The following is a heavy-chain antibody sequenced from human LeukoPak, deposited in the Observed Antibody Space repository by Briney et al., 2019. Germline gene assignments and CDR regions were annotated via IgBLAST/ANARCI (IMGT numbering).Heavy chain of an antibody. Sequence: GSLRLSCAASGFTFNSHAMYWVRQAPGKGLEWVSGIVGSGGSSYYAESVRGRFTISRDNSKNTVYMQMNSLRAEDTAVYYCAKELRDYGDYLYYYYGMDVWGQGTTVTVSS. CDR3: AKELRDYGDYLYYYYGMDV. CDR1: GFTFNSHA. CDR2: IVGSGGSS. D-gene: IGHD4-17*01. J-gene: IGHJ6*02. V-gene: IGHV3-23*01.